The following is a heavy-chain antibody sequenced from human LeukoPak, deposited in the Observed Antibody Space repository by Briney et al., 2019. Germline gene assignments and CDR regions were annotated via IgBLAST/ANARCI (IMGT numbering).Heavy chain of an antibody. CDR1: GFTFSSYA. Sequence: PGGSLRLSCAASGFTFSSYAMSWVRQAPGKGLEWVSATSGSGGSTYYADSVKGRFTISRDKSKNTLYLQMNSLRAEDTAVYYCAKDRAWWLLLLSWGQGTLVTVSS. CDR3: AKDRAWWLLLLS. J-gene: IGHJ5*02. D-gene: IGHD3-22*01. CDR2: TSGSGGST. V-gene: IGHV3-23*01.